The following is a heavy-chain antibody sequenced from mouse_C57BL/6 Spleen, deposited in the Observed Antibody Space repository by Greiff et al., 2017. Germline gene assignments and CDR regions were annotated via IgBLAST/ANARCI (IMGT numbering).Heavy chain of an antibody. CDR2: IDPETGGT. CDR1: GYTFTDYE. V-gene: IGHV1-15*01. CDR3: TRWVITTGYFDY. Sequence: VQLQQSGAELVRPGASVTLSCKASGYTFTDYEMHWVKQTPVHGLEWIGAIDPETGGTAYNQKFKGKAILTADKSSSTAYMELRSLTSEDSAVYYCTRWVITTGYFDYWGQGTTLTVSS. J-gene: IGHJ2*01. D-gene: IGHD1-1*01.